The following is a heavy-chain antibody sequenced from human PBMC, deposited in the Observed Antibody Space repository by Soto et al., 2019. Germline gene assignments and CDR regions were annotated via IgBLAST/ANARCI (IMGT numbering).Heavy chain of an antibody. J-gene: IGHJ3*02. Sequence: TGGSLRLSCAASGFTFSSYGMHWVRQAPGKGLEWVAVIWYDGSNKYYADSVKGRFTISRDNSKNTLYLQMNSLRAEDTAVYYCARAGQWLVRDAFDIWGQGTMVTVSS. CDR3: ARAGQWLVRDAFDI. CDR2: IWYDGSNK. V-gene: IGHV3-33*01. CDR1: GFTFSSYG. D-gene: IGHD6-19*01.